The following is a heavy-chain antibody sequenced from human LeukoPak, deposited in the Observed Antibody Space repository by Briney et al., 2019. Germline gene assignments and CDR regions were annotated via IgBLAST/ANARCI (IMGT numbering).Heavy chain of an antibody. Sequence: SQTLSLTCAISGDSVSSNSATWNWIRQSPSRGLEWLGRTYYRSKWYNDYAVSVKSRITINPDTSKNQFSLQLNSVTPEDTAVYYCARGLSSYDSSRYGMDVWGQGTTVTVSS. CDR3: ARGLSSYDSSRYGMDV. CDR2: TYYRSKWYN. V-gene: IGHV6-1*01. D-gene: IGHD3-22*01. CDR1: GDSVSSNSAT. J-gene: IGHJ6*02.